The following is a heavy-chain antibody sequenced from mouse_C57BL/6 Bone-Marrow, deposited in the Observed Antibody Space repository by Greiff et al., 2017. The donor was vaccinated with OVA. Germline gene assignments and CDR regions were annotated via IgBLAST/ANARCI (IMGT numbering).Heavy chain of an antibody. Sequence: EVQLVESGGGLVQPGGSLKLSCAASGFTFSDYGMAWVRQAPRQGPEWVAFISTLACSIYYADTVTGRFTISRDNATNTPYLEMRSLRSEDTAMDYCARTITTEWDFDVWGTGTTVTVSS. J-gene: IGHJ1*03. CDR2: ISTLACSI. V-gene: IGHV5-15*01. CDR3: ARTITTEWDFDV. CDR1: GFTFSDYG. D-gene: IGHD1-1*01.